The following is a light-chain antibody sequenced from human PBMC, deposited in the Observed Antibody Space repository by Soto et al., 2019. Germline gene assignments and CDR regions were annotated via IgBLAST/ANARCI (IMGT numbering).Light chain of an antibody. V-gene: IGKV1-39*01. CDR3: QPSYSTLWT. CDR2: AAS. J-gene: IGKJ1*01. CDR1: QTISIY. Sequence: IRRTHCPYTLSVSVGARAIITCXASQTISIYLNWYQQKPGKAPELLIYAASSLQSGVPSRFSGSGSGIDFTLTISSLQPEDFATYYGQPSYSTLWTFGQGTKVDIK.